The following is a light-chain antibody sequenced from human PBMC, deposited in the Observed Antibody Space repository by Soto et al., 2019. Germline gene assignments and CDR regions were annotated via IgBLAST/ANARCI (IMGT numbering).Light chain of an antibody. CDR2: DAS. V-gene: IGKV3-11*01. Sequence: EIVLTQSPATLSLSPGDRATLSCRASQSVSSYLAWYQQKPGQAPRLLIYDASNRATGIPARFSGSGSGTDFPLTISSLEPEDFAVYYCQQRTDWPLTFGGGTKVEIK. CDR1: QSVSSY. J-gene: IGKJ4*01. CDR3: QQRTDWPLT.